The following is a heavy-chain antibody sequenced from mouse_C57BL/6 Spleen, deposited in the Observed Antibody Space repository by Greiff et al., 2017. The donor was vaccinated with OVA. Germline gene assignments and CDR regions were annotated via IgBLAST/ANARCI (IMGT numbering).Heavy chain of an antibody. CDR2: ISSGGSYT. CDR1: GFTFSSYG. V-gene: IGHV5-6*01. CDR3: AGDTMDY. Sequence: EVMLVESGGDLVKPGGSLKLSCAASGFTFSSYGMSWVRQTPDKRLEWVATISSGGSYTYYPDSVKGRFTISRDNAKNTLYLQMSSLKSEDTAMYYCAGDTMDYWGQGTSVTVSS. J-gene: IGHJ4*01.